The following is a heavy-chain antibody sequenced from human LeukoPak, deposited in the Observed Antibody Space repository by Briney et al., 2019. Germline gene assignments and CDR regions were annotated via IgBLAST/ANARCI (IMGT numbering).Heavy chain of an antibody. V-gene: IGHV1-8*01. Sequence: GASVKVSCKASGYTFTSYDIHWVRQATGQGLEWMGWMNPNSGNTGYAQKFQGRVTMTRNTSISTAYMELSSLRSEDTAVYYCARGGGSWYAENYFDYWGQGTLVTVSS. CDR3: ARGGGSWYAENYFDY. CDR2: MNPNSGNT. CDR1: GYTFTSYD. D-gene: IGHD6-13*01. J-gene: IGHJ4*02.